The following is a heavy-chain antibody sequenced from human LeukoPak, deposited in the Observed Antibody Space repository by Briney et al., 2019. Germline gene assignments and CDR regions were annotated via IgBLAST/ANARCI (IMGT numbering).Heavy chain of an antibody. CDR3: AREQIIVAAIYFDY. Sequence: GGSLRLSCAASGFTVSSNYMSWVRQAPGKGLEWVSVIYSGGNTYYADSVKGRFTISRDNSKNTLYLQMNSLRAEDTAMYYCAREQIIVAAIYFDYWGQGTLVTVSS. CDR1: GFTVSSNY. CDR2: IYSGGNT. D-gene: IGHD2-2*02. V-gene: IGHV3-53*01. J-gene: IGHJ4*02.